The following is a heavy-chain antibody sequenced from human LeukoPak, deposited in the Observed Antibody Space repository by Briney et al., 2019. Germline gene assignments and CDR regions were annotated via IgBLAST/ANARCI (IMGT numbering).Heavy chain of an antibody. CDR3: AKDIAYGVGAPFDY. D-gene: IGHD1-26*01. CDR2: ISYDGSNK. Sequence: GGSLRLSCAASGFTFSSYAMHWVRQAPGKGLEWVAVISYDGSNKYYADSVKGRFTISRDNSKNTLYLQMNSLRAEDTALYYCAKDIAYGVGAPFDYWGQGTLVTVSS. CDR1: GFTFSSYA. J-gene: IGHJ4*02. V-gene: IGHV3-30-3*01.